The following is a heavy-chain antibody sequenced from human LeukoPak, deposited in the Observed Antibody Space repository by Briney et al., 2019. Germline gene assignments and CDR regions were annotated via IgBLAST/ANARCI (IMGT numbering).Heavy chain of an antibody. V-gene: IGHV4-39*01. CDR1: GGSISSSSYY. D-gene: IGHD3-10*01. Sequence: PTETLSLTCTVSGGSISSSSYYWCWIRHPPGKGLEWIGSIYYSGSTYYNPSLKSRVTISVDTSKNQFSLKLSSVTAADTAVYYCARQGSMVRGVISYFSFDYWGQGTLVTVSS. CDR2: IYYSGST. J-gene: IGHJ4*02. CDR3: ARQGSMVRGVISYFSFDY.